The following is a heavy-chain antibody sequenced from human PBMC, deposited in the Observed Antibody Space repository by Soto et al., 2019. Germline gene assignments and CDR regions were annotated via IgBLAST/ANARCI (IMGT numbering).Heavy chain of an antibody. CDR3: ARDYARGWCQF. CDR2: ISFDGDK. D-gene: IGHD2-8*02. Sequence: QVQLVESGGGVVQPGTSLRLSCTASGFGFSNSGMHWVRQTPGKGLEWVALISFDGDKYYVDSVKGRFTISRDNPMNTVYLQMNRLRPEDTAVYFCARDYARGWCQFWGQGTLVTVSS. V-gene: IGHV3-30*03. J-gene: IGHJ4*02. CDR1: GFGFSNSG.